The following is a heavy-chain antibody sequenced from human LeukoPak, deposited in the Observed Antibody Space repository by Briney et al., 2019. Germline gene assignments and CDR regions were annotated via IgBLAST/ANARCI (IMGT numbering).Heavy chain of an antibody. CDR3: AREWSHFDY. D-gene: IGHD2-8*01. V-gene: IGHV3-7*01. Sequence: GGSLRLSCAASGFTFSDYWMSWVRLAPGKGLEWVADIKPDGSEKYYLDPVKGRFTISRDNAKNSLYLHMNSLRVEDTAVYYCAREWSHFDYWGQGTLVTVFS. CDR1: GFTFSDYW. CDR2: IKPDGSEK. J-gene: IGHJ4*02.